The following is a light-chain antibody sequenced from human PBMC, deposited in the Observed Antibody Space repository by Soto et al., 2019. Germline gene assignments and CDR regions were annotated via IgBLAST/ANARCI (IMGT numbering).Light chain of an antibody. CDR1: QTISNW. Sequence: DIQMTQSPSTLSASVGDRVTITCRASQTISNWLAWYQQKPGKAPKLLIYDASILESGVPSRFSGSGSGTEFTLTISSLQPDDFAAYNCQQYNSYSSTFGQGTKVEIK. CDR3: QQYNSYSST. V-gene: IGKV1-5*01. CDR2: DAS. J-gene: IGKJ1*01.